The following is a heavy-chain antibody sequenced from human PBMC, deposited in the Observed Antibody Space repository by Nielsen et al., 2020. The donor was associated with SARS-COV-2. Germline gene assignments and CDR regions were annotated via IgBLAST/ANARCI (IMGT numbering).Heavy chain of an antibody. CDR2: VYPDDSDT. CDR1: GYSFSTYW. Sequence: GESLNISCTGSGYSFSTYWIVWVRQLPGKGLEWMGMVYPDDSDTRYSPSFQGQVTISVDKSIRTAFLQWNSLKASDTAMYYCARRSIGDTNWLDPWGQGTLVTVSS. J-gene: IGHJ5*02. CDR3: ARRSIGDTNWLDP. V-gene: IGHV5-51*01. D-gene: IGHD3-16*01.